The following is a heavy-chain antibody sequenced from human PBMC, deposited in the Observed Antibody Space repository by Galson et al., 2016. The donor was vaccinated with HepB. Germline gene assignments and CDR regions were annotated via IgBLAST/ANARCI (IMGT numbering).Heavy chain of an antibody. CDR2: VNDDGTNT. D-gene: IGHD2-2*01. V-gene: IGHV3-74*01. CDR1: GFTFSSYW. J-gene: IGHJ4*02. Sequence: SLRLSCAASGFTFSSYWMHWVRRVPGKGLVWVSRVNDDGTNTNYAASVKGRFTVSRDNAKNKLYLQMDSLRAEDPAVYHCATHRYCSGTSCSLQFDHWGQGTLVTVSS. CDR3: ATHRYCSGTSCSLQFDH.